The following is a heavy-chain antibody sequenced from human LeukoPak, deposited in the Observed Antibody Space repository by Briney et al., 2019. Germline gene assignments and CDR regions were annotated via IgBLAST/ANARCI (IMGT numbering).Heavy chain of an antibody. V-gene: IGHV4-59*01. CDR1: TDSTNTYY. Sequence: SETLSLTCSVSTDSTNTYYWSWIRQSPGKGLEWLGHIYQTGSTDYSPSFRSRVTISIDMSKKEFSLKLTSVTVADTVMYYCVRLRWKLMAPYFDHWGQGAFVIVSS. CDR2: IYQTGST. J-gene: IGHJ4*02. D-gene: IGHD2-15*01. CDR3: VRLRWKLMAPYFDH.